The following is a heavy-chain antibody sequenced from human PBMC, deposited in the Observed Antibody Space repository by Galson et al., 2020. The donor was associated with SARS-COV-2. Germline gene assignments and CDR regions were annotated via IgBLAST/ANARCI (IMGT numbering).Heavy chain of an antibody. Sequence: ASVKVSCKASGYTFTSYDINWVRQATGQGLEWMGWMNPNSGNTGYAQKFQGRVTMTRNTSISTAYMELSSLRSEDTAVYYCARSSSVWGSYGYTGGMDVWGQGTTVTVSS. CDR2: MNPNSGNT. J-gene: IGHJ6*02. D-gene: IGHD3-16*01. CDR1: GYTFTSYD. V-gene: IGHV1-8*01. CDR3: ARSSSVWGSYGYTGGMDV.